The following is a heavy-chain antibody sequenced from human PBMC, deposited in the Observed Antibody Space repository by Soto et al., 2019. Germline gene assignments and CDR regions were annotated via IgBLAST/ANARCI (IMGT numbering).Heavy chain of an antibody. V-gene: IGHV3-30*18. D-gene: IGHD5-12*01. CDR3: AKDNGSGCDWLRVGDASDI. CDR2: ISYDGTNK. CDR1: GFTFSSCG. Sequence: QVQLVESGGGVVQPGRSLRLSCAASGFTFSSCGMHWVRQAPGKGLEWVAVISYDGTNKYYADSVKGRPTISRDNSKNTLYLQMNSLRGEDTAVYYCAKDNGSGCDWLRVGDASDIWGQGTMVTVSS. J-gene: IGHJ3*02.